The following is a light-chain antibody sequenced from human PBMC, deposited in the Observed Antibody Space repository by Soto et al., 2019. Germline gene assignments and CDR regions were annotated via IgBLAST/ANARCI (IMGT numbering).Light chain of an antibody. J-gene: IGKJ4*01. V-gene: IGKV1-39*01. CDR2: AAS. CDR3: QQSYSTPPT. Sequence: DIPMTQSPSSLSASVGDRVTITCRASQSISSYLNWYQQKPGKAPKLLIYAASSLQSGVPSRFSGSGSGTDFILTISSLQPEDFATYYCQQSYSTPPTFGGGTKVEIK. CDR1: QSISSY.